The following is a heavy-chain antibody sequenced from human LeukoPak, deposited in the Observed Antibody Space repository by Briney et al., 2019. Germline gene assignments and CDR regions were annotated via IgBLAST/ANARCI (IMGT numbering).Heavy chain of an antibody. J-gene: IGHJ5*02. Sequence: ASETLSLTCTVSGGSISSGGYYWSWIRQHPGKGLEWIGYIYYSGSTYYNPSLKSRVTISVDTSKNQFSLELSSVTAADTAVYYCARGSFDIVSVTAFDPWGQGTLVTVSS. D-gene: IGHD2-15*01. CDR2: IYYSGST. V-gene: IGHV4-31*03. CDR3: ARGSFDIVSVTAFDP. CDR1: GGSISSGGYY.